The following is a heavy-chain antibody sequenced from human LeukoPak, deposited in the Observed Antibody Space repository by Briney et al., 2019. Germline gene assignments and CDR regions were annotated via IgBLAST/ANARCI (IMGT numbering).Heavy chain of an antibody. V-gene: IGHV4-61*08. Sequence: PSQTLSLTCAVSGGSISSCGYSWSWIRQPPGKGLEWIGYIYYSGSTNYNPSLKSRVTISVDTSKNQFSLKLSSVTAADTAVYYCATSSAAGTYYFDYWGQGTLVTVSS. J-gene: IGHJ4*02. CDR1: GGSISSCGYS. CDR3: ATSSAAGTYYFDY. CDR2: IYYSGST. D-gene: IGHD6-13*01.